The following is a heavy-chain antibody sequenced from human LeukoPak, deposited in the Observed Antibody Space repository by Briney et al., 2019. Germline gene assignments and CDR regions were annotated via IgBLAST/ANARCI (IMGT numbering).Heavy chain of an antibody. D-gene: IGHD5-24*01. CDR2: INPNSGGT. CDR3: ARDEDRDGYNAFDY. Sequence: ASVKVSCKASGYTFTDYYMHWVRQAPGQGLEWMGWINPNSGGTSYAQNFQGRLTMTRDTSVSTAYMEASSLRSDDTAVYYCARDEDRDGYNAFDYWGQGTLVTVSS. CDR1: GYTFTDYY. V-gene: IGHV1-2*02. J-gene: IGHJ4*02.